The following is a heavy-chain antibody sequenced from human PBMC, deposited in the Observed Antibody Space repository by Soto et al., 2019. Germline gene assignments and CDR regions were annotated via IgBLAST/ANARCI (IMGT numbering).Heavy chain of an antibody. CDR3: ARRGPYDILTGYRGLLDYYYGMDV. D-gene: IGHD3-9*01. CDR1: GGTFSSYA. Sequence: SVKVSCTASGGTFSSYAISWVRQAPGQGLEWMGGIIPIFGTANYAQKFQGRVTITADESTSTAYMELSSPRSEDTAVYYCARRGPYDILTGYRGLLDYYYGMDVWGQGTTVTVSS. J-gene: IGHJ6*02. V-gene: IGHV1-69*13. CDR2: IIPIFGTA.